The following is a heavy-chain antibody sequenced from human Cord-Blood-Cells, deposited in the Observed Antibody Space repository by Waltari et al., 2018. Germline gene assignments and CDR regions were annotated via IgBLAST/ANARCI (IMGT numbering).Heavy chain of an antibody. J-gene: IGHJ5*02. CDR3: ARSHLIESARNWFDP. Sequence: QVQLVQSGAAVTKPGSSVKVSCKASGSTFSSYAIRWVRQAPGQGLEWMGMIIPILGIANYAQKVQGRVTITADKSTSTAYMELSSLRSEDTAVYYCARSHLIESARNWFDPWGQGTLVTVSS. V-gene: IGHV1-69*09. CDR2: IIPILGIA. D-gene: IGHD6-6*01. CDR1: GSTFSSYA.